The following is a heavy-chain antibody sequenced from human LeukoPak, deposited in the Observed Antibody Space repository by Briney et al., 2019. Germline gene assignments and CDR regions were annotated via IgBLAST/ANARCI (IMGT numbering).Heavy chain of an antibody. CDR1: GFAFSSYE. CDR3: TTLGYHLDS. J-gene: IGHJ4*02. Sequence: GGSLRLSCAASGFAFSSYEMNWVRQAPGKGLEWVAYFAGSDTTKYYADSVRGRFTISRDNAKNSLYLQMNSLRAEDTALYYCTTLGYHLDSWGQGTLVTVSS. V-gene: IGHV3-48*03. D-gene: IGHD3-22*01. CDR2: FAGSDTTK.